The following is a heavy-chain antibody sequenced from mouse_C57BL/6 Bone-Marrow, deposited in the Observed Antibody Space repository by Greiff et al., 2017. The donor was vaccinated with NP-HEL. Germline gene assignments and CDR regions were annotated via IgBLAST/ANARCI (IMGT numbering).Heavy chain of an antibody. CDR2: ISSGSSTI. CDR3: AREPRFAY. CDR1: GFTFSDYG. J-gene: IGHJ3*01. Sequence: EVKVVESGGGLVKPGGSLKLSCAASGFTFSDYGMHWVRQAPEKGLEWVAYISSGSSTIYYADTVKGRFTISRDNAKNTLFLQMTSLRSEDTAMYYCAREPRFAYWGQGTLVTVSA. V-gene: IGHV5-17*01.